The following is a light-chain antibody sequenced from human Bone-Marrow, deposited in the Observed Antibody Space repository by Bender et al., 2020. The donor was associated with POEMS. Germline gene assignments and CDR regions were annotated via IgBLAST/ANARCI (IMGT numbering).Light chain of an antibody. Sequence: QSALTQPASVSGSPGQSITISCTGTHNDVGGYNYVSWYQQHPGRAPKLIIYDVSNRPSGVSNRFSGSKSDNTASLTISGLQAEDEAHYYCSSYTSDTTVVFGGGTKLTVL. CDR3: SSYTSDTTVV. V-gene: IGLV2-14*03. CDR2: DVS. J-gene: IGLJ2*01. CDR1: HNDVGGYNY.